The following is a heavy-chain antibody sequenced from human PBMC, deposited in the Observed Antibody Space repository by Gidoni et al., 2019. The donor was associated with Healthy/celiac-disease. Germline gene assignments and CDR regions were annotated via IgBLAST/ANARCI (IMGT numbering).Heavy chain of an antibody. D-gene: IGHD5-18*01. Sequence: QLQLQESGPGLVKPSETLSLTCTVSGGSISSSSYYWGWIRQPPGKGLEWIGSISYSGSTYYNPSLKSRVTISVDTSKNQFSLKLSSVTAADTAVYYCASSTNTAMAPRHWYFDLWGRGTLVTVSS. CDR3: ASSTNTAMAPRHWYFDL. CDR2: ISYSGST. J-gene: IGHJ2*01. V-gene: IGHV4-39*01. CDR1: GGSISSSSYY.